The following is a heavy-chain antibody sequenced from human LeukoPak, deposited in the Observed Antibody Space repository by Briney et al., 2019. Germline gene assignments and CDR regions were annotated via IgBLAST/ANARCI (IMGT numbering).Heavy chain of an antibody. CDR1: AFTFSSYA. CDR2: ISGRGVST. J-gene: IGHJ4*02. D-gene: IGHD1-20*01. CDR3: AKAASGNWNDVSDY. Sequence: GGSLRLSCAASAFTFSSYAMNWVRQAPGKGLEWVSAISGRGVSTSYADSVRGRFTISRDNSKNTLYLQMNSLRAEDTAVYYCAKAASGNWNDVSDYWGQGTLVTVSS. V-gene: IGHV3-23*01.